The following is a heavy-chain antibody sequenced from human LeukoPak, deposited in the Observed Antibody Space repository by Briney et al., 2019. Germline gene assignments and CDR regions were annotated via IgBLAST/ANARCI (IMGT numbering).Heavy chain of an antibody. V-gene: IGHV3-7*02. Sequence: PGGSLRLSCAASGFTFRSYWMSWVRQAPGKGLEWVANIKQDGSEKYYVDSVKGRLTISRDNAKNSLYLQMNSLRAEDTAVYYCASFIRQQLVHTDFDYWGQGTLVTVSS. CDR1: GFTFRSYW. D-gene: IGHD6-13*01. CDR3: ASFIRQQLVHTDFDY. CDR2: IKQDGSEK. J-gene: IGHJ4*02.